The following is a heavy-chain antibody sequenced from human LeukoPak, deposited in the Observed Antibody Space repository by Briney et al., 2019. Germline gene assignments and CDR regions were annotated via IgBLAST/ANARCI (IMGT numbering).Heavy chain of an antibody. V-gene: IGHV3-30-3*01. D-gene: IGHD2-2*01. CDR3: ARAGQDLGYCSRTSCPHPDY. J-gene: IGHJ4*02. CDR2: ISYDGSNK. CDR1: GFTFSSYA. Sequence: HPGGSLRLSCAASGFTFSSYAMHWVRQAPGKGLEWVAVISYDGSNKYYADSVKGRFTISRDNSKNTLYLQMNSLRGEDTAVYYCARAGQDLGYCSRTSCPHPDYWGQGTLVTVSS.